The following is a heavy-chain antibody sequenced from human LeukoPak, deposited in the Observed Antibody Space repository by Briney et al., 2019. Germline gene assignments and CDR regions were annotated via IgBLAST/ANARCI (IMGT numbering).Heavy chain of an antibody. CDR3: AKRVSYSNSPFDY. D-gene: IGHD4-11*01. J-gene: IGHJ4*02. V-gene: IGHV3-23*01. CDR1: GFTFSSYA. Sequence: GGSLRLSCAASGFTFSSYAMSWVRQAPGKGLEWVSGISTSADSTYYADSVKGRFTISRDNPKNTLYLQMNSLRAEDTALYYCAKRVSYSNSPFDYWGQGTLVTVSS. CDR2: ISTSADST.